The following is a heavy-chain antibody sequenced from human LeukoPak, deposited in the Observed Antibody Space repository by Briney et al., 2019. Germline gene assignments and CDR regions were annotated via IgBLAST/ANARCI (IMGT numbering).Heavy chain of an antibody. CDR2: ISSSGSTI. CDR3: ARVRRFLDYFDY. D-gene: IGHD3-3*01. Sequence: PGGSLRLSCAASGFTFSGYYMSWTRQAPGKGLEWVSYISSSGSTIYYADSVKGRFTISRDNAKNSLYLQMNSLRAEDTAVYYCARVRRFLDYFDYWGQGTLVTVSS. J-gene: IGHJ4*02. CDR1: GFTFSGYY. V-gene: IGHV3-11*04.